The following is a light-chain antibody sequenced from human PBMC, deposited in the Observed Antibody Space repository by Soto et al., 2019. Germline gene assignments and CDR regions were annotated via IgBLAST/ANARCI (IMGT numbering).Light chain of an antibody. V-gene: IGKV3-15*01. CDR3: QQYNDWPFT. Sequence: EIEMTQSPGTLSVSPGERATLSCRASQSISVNLAWYQQKPGQAPRLLIYGVSTRATGIPARFSGSESGTEFTLTISSLQSEDFAVSYCQQYNDWPFTFGPGTKVDIK. CDR2: GVS. J-gene: IGKJ3*01. CDR1: QSISVN.